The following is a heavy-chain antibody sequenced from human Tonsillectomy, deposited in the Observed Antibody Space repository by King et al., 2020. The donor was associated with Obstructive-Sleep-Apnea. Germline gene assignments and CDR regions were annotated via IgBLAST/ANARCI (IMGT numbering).Heavy chain of an antibody. D-gene: IGHD3-22*01. CDR1: GFTFSSYW. CDR3: ARPQQKYYYDSSGYRIGSFDY. CDR2: IKQDGSEK. V-gene: IGHV3-7*03. Sequence: VQLVESGGGLVQPGGSLRLSCAASGFTFSSYWMSWVRQAPGKGLEWVANIKQDGSEKYYVDSVKGRFTISRDNAKNSLYLQMNSLRAEATAVYYCARPQQKYYYDSSGYRIGSFDYWGQGTLVTVSS. J-gene: IGHJ4*02.